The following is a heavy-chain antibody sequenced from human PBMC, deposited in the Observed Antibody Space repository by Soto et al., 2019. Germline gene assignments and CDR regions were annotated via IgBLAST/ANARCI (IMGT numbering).Heavy chain of an antibody. J-gene: IGHJ1*01. Sequence: PGGSLRLSCAASGFIFSRNGMNWVRQAPGKGLEWVSYISSSSSTIYYADSVKGRFTMSRDNAKNSLYLQMNSLRAEDTAVYYCARDPFDSSDNPEWFQHWGQGTLVTVSS. CDR1: GFIFSRNG. CDR2: ISSSSSTI. V-gene: IGHV3-48*01. D-gene: IGHD3-22*01. CDR3: ARDPFDSSDNPEWFQH.